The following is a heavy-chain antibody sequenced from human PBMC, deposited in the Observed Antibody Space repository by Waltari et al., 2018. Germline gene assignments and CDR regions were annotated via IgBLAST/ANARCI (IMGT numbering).Heavy chain of an antibody. CDR2: VSYNGNA. V-gene: IGHV4-39*02. CDR3: ARSFGGSGSYKFDY. Sequence: QLQLKESGPRLVKSSETQSLTCTISGGSISTSTHYWAWLRQTPGKGPEWIGSVSYNGNAYYNPSLESRVTMSVDRSKNHFSLDLESVTTPDTSIYFCARSFGGSGSYKFDYWGQGILVTVSS. CDR1: GGSISTSTHY. J-gene: IGHJ4*02. D-gene: IGHD3-10*01.